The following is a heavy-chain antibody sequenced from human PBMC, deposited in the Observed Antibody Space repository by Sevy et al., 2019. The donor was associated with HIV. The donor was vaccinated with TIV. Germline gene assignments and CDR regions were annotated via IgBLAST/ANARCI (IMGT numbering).Heavy chain of an antibody. CDR3: AKGGGGHYDPDEIGYYFYYYNMDV. CDR2: ISGSGSRT. CDR1: GFTVSSNY. D-gene: IGHD3-22*01. Sequence: GGSLRLSCAASGFTVSSNYMSWVRQAPGKGLEWVSGISGSGSRTYYADSVKGRFIISRDNSKNTLDLQMNSLRSEDTAIYYGAKGGGGHYDPDEIGYYFYYYNMDVWGKGTTVTVSS. V-gene: IGHV3-23*01. J-gene: IGHJ6*03.